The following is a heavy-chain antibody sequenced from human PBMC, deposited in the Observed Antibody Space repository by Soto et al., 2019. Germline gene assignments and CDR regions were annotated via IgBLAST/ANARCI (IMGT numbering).Heavy chain of an antibody. V-gene: IGHV3-11*01. J-gene: IGHJ4*02. CDR3: ARENRQHDHFDS. Sequence: VQLVESGGGLVKPGGSLRLSCAASGFTFSDYYMSWIRQAPGKGLEWFSYISSSGSTIYYADSVKGRVTISRDNAKNSLYLQLNSLRSEDTAVYYCARENRQHDHFDSWGQGTMVTVSS. CDR2: ISSSGSTI. CDR1: GFTFSDYY. D-gene: IGHD6-13*01.